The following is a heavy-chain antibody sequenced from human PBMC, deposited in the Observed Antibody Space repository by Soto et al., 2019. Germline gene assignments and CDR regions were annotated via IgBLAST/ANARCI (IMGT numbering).Heavy chain of an antibody. V-gene: IGHV4-31*03. D-gene: IGHD3-22*01. Sequence: SETLSLTCTVSGGSISSGGFYWTWIRQHQGKGLXWXGXXXYXGXTXYXXXXKSRVTISADTSKNQISLELNSVTAADTAVYYCARSEVVVIRLDYWGQGTPVTVSS. CDR2: XXYXGXT. J-gene: IGHJ4*02. CDR3: ARSEVVVIRLDY. CDR1: GGSISSGGFY.